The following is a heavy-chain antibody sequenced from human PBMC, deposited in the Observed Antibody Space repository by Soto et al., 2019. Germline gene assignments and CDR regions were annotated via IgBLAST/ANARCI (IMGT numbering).Heavy chain of an antibody. Sequence: SVKVSCKASGGTFSSYTISWVRQAPGQGLEWMGRIIPILGITNYAQKFQGRVTITADKSTSTDYMELSRLGSDDTAVYYCARGPLFVVVGAPVFTGAFDIWGQGTMVTVSS. D-gene: IGHD2-15*01. CDR3: ARGPLFVVVGAPVFTGAFDI. J-gene: IGHJ3*02. CDR1: GGTFSSYT. V-gene: IGHV1-69*02. CDR2: IIPILGIT.